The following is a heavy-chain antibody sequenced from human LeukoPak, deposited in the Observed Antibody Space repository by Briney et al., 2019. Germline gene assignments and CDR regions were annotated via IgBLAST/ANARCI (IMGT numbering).Heavy chain of an antibody. J-gene: IGHJ4*02. D-gene: IGHD3-9*01. V-gene: IGHV3-64*01. CDR1: GFTVSSNY. CDR3: ARGGLDYDILTGYVVY. Sequence: GGSLRLSCAASGFTVSSNYMSWVRQAPGKGLEYVSAISSNGGSTYYANSVKGRFTISRDNSKNTLYLQMGSLRAEDMAVYYCARGGLDYDILTGYVVYWGQGTLVTVSS. CDR2: ISSNGGST.